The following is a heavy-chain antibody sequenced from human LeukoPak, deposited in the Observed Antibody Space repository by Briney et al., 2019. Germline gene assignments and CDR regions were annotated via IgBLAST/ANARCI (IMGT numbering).Heavy chain of an antibody. CDR3: ARGAVVVAASPFDY. CDR1: GFTFSSYG. D-gene: IGHD2-15*01. Sequence: PGGSLRLSCAASGFTFSSYGIHWVRQAPGKGLEWVAVIWYDGSNKYYADSVRGRFTISRDNSKNTLYLQMNSLRAEDTAVYYCARGAVVVAASPFDYWGQGTLVTVSS. V-gene: IGHV3-33*01. CDR2: IWYDGSNK. J-gene: IGHJ4*02.